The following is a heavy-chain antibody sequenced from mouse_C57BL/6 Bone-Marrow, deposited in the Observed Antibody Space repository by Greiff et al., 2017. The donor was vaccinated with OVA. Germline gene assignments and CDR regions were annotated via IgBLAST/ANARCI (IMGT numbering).Heavy chain of an antibody. CDR3: AGSSHMDY. Sequence: VKLMESGAELARPGASVKMSCKASGYTFTSYTMHWVKQRPGQGLEWIGYINPSSGYTKYNQKFKDKATLTADKSSSTAYMQLSSLTSEDSAVYYCAGSSHMDYWGQGTSVTVSS. J-gene: IGHJ4*01. D-gene: IGHD1-1*01. CDR1: GYTFTSYT. CDR2: INPSSGYT. V-gene: IGHV1-4*01.